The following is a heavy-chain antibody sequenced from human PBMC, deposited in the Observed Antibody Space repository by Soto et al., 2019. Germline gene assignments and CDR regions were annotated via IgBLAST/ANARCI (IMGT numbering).Heavy chain of an antibody. CDR1: GGSISSGGYY. CDR2: IYYSGST. Sequence: PSETLSLTCTVSGGSISSGGYYWSWIRQHPGKGLEWIGYIYYSGSTYYNPSLKSRVTISVDTSKNQLSLKLSSVTAADTAVYYCARDLLSGYDFWSGYYTLGLDVWGQGTTVTVSS. D-gene: IGHD3-3*01. V-gene: IGHV4-31*03. CDR3: ARDLLSGYDFWSGYYTLGLDV. J-gene: IGHJ6*02.